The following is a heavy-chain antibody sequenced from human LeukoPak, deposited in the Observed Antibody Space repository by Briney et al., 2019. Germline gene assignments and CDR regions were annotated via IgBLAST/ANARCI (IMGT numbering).Heavy chain of an antibody. CDR3: ARPTPYYFDNSGYSYDVFDI. J-gene: IGHJ3*02. CDR1: GGSISSGGYY. CDR2: IYHSGST. Sequence: SETLSLTCTVSGGSISSGGYYWTWIRQPPGKGLEWIGYIYHSGSTSYNPSLKSRVTISVDRSKNQFSLRLTSVTAADTAVYYCARPTPYYFDNSGYSYDVFDIWGQGTMVTVSS. V-gene: IGHV4-30-2*01. D-gene: IGHD3-22*01.